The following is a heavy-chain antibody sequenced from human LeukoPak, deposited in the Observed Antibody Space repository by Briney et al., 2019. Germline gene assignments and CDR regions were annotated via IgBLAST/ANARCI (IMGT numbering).Heavy chain of an antibody. CDR2: ISWNSGSI. V-gene: IGHV3-9*01. J-gene: IGHJ4*02. CDR1: GFTFDDYA. Sequence: GGSLRLSCAASGFTFDDYAMHWVRQAPGKGLEWVSGISWNSGSIGYADSVKGRFTISRDNAKNSLYLQMNSLRAEDTALYYCAKDIRRSGGSIDYWGRGTLVTVSS. CDR3: AKDIRRSGGSIDY. D-gene: IGHD2-15*01.